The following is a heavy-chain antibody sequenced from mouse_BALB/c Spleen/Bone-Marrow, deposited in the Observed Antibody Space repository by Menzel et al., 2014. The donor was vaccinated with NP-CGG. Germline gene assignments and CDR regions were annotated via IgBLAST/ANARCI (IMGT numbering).Heavy chain of an antibody. J-gene: IGHJ3*01. Sequence: VMLVESGPGLVQPSQSLSITRTVSGFSLTSYGVHWVRQSPGKGLEWLGVIWSGGSTDYNAAFISRLSISKDNSKSQVFFKMNSLQANDTAIYYCARNTYYGNPFAYWGQGTLVTVSA. D-gene: IGHD2-10*01. CDR3: ARNTYYGNPFAY. CDR1: GFSLTSYG. CDR2: IWSGGST. V-gene: IGHV2-2*02.